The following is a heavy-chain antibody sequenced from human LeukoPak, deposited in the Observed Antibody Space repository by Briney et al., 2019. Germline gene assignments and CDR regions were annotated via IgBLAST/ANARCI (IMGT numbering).Heavy chain of an antibody. CDR1: GFTFSSYS. Sequence: GGSLRLSCAASGFTFSSYSMNWVRQAPGKGLEWVSSISSSSYIYYADSVKGRFTISRDNAKNSLYLQMNSLRAEDTAVYYCARGISWRPIAVAPFDYWGQGTLVTVSS. V-gene: IGHV3-21*01. D-gene: IGHD6-19*01. CDR2: ISSSSYI. CDR3: ARGISWRPIAVAPFDY. J-gene: IGHJ4*02.